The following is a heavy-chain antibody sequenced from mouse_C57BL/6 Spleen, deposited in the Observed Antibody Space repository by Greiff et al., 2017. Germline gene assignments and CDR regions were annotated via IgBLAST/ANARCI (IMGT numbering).Heavy chain of an antibody. CDR3: AREALHYYAMDY. CDR1: GFTFSDYY. Sequence: EVQLVESEGGLVQPGSSMKLSCTASGFTFSDYYMAWVRQVPEKGLEWVANINYDGSSTYYLDSLKSRFIISRDNAKNILYLQMSSLKSEDTATYYCAREALHYYAMDYWGQGTSVTVSS. V-gene: IGHV5-16*01. D-gene: IGHD1-3*01. J-gene: IGHJ4*01. CDR2: INYDGSST.